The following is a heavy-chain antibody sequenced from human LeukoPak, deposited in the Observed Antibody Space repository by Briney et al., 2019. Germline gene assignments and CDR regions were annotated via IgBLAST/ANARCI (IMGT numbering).Heavy chain of an antibody. CDR3: ATGGISSRGLDY. Sequence: PGGCLRLACAAPRLTFTSYVITWVRQAPGKGLGWDSSIIDTGPSTYYADSVKGRFTIYSHNSQNTLYLHMTGLRAQDSALYYCATGGISSRGLDYWGQGTLVTVSS. D-gene: IGHD3-10*01. V-gene: IGHV3-23*01. CDR1: RLTFTSYV. J-gene: IGHJ4*02. CDR2: IIDTGPST.